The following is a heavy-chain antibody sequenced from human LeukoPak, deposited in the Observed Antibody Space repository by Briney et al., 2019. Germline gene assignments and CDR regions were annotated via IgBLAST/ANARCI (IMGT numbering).Heavy chain of an antibody. Sequence: SEALSLTCTVSGGSISSYYWSWIRQPPGKGLEWIGYIYYSGSTNYNPSLKSRVTISVDTSKNQFSLKLSSVTAADTAVYYCARGTVPYYYYYGMDVWGQGTTVTVSS. CDR2: IYYSGST. D-gene: IGHD4-17*01. J-gene: IGHJ6*02. CDR1: GGSISSYY. CDR3: ARGTVPYYYYYGMDV. V-gene: IGHV4-59*01.